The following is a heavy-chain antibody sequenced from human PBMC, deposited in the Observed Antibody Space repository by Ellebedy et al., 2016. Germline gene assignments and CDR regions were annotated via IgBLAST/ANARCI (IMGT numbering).Heavy chain of an antibody. D-gene: IGHD2-21*02. CDR2: IYHSGST. CDR1: GGSISSGGYS. V-gene: IGHV4-30-2*05. Sequence: SETLSLTXAVSGGSISSGGYSWSWIRQPPGKGLEWIGYIYHSGSTYYNPSLKSRVTISVDTSTNQFSLKLSSVTAADTAVYYCARVQGGAYCGGDCSPFDYWGQGTLVTVSS. CDR3: ARVQGGAYCGGDCSPFDY. J-gene: IGHJ4*02.